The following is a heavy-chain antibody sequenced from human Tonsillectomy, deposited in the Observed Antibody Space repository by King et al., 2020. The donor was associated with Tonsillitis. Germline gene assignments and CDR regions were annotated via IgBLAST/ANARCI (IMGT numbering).Heavy chain of an antibody. J-gene: IGHJ3*02. Sequence: LQLQESGPGLVKPSETLSLTCTVSGGSISSYYWSWIRQPPGMRLEWIGYMYYSGTTNYNPSLKSRVTISVDTSTNHFSLKLSSVTAADTAVYYCARVRTPNNHAFDIWGQGTMVTVSS. CDR3: ARVRTPNNHAFDI. V-gene: IGHV4-59*01. CDR1: GGSISSYY. CDR2: MYYSGTT. D-gene: IGHD1/OR15-1a*01.